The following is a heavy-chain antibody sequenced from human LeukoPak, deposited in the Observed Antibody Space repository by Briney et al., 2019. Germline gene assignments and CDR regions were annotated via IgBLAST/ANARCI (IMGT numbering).Heavy chain of an antibody. Sequence: ASVNVSCKASGYTFTSYGISWVRQAPGQGLEWMGWISAYNGNTNYAQKLQGRVTMTTDTSTSTAYMELRSLISDDTAVYYCARGSDFCGGDCYYDYWGQGTLVTVSS. CDR2: ISAYNGNT. CDR3: ARGSDFCGGDCYYDY. D-gene: IGHD2-21*02. V-gene: IGHV1-18*01. J-gene: IGHJ4*02. CDR1: GYTFTSYG.